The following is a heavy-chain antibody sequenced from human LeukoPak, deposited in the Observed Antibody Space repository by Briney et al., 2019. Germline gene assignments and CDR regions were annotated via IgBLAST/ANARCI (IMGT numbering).Heavy chain of an antibody. J-gene: IGHJ4*02. CDR3: ARAGRVGYSYGYPLYYFDY. D-gene: IGHD5-18*01. V-gene: IGHV3-48*03. CDR2: ISSSGSTI. Sequence: TGGPLRLSCAASGFTFSSYEMNWVRQAPGKGLEWVSYISSSGSTIYYADSVKGRFTISRDNAKNSLYLQMNSLRAEDTAVYYCARAGRVGYSYGYPLYYFDYWGQGTLVTVSS. CDR1: GFTFSSYE.